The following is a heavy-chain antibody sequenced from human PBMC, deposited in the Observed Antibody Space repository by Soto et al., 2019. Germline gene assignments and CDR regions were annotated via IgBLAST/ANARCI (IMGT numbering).Heavy chain of an antibody. Sequence: EVQLLESGGGLVQPGWSLRLSCAASGFTFSTYALTWVRQAPGKGLEWVSSIGTHADTTYYVDSGKGRFSIARDNSKNTVYRQQSSLRAEAPAVYYSARHYGDVAVNDAFVIWGRATMVTV. V-gene: IGHV3-23*01. J-gene: IGHJ3*02. CDR3: ARHYGDVAVNDAFVI. CDR2: IGTHADTT. D-gene: IGHD4-17*01. CDR1: GFTFSTYA.